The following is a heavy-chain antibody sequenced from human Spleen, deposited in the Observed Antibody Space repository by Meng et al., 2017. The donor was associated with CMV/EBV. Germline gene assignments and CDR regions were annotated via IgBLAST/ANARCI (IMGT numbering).Heavy chain of an antibody. CDR3: ARGIWILTGYYYFDY. J-gene: IGHJ4*02. D-gene: IGHD3-9*01. V-gene: IGHV4-30-4*08. CDR2: IYYSGST. CDR1: GGSISSGDYY. Sequence: QVQLQEAGPGLVKPSQTLSLTCTVSGGSISSGDYYWSWIRQPPGKGLEWIGYIYYSGSTYYNPSLKSRVTISVDTSKNQFSLKLSSVTAADTAVYYCARGIWILTGYYYFDYWGQGTLVTVSS.